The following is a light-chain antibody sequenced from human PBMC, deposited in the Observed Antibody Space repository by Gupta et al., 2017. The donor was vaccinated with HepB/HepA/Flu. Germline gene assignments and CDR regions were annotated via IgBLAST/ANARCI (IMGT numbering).Light chain of an antibody. J-gene: IGLJ2*01. Sequence: QSALTQPPSASGSPGQSVTISCTGTRSDVGGYNHVSWYQQHPGTAPKLMIFEVNQRPAGVPDRFSGSKSGNTASLTVSGLQADDEANYYCSSYAGSNNVVFGGGTKLTVL. V-gene: IGLV2-8*01. CDR1: RSDVGGYNH. CDR2: EVN. CDR3: SSYAGSNNVV.